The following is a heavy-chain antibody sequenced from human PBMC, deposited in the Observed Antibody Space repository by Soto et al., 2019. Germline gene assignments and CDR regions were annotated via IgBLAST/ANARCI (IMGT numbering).Heavy chain of an antibody. J-gene: IGHJ3*02. CDR2: ISGSGGST. V-gene: IGHV3-23*01. CDR3: AKDRPNSGSYGPDAFDI. D-gene: IGHD1-26*01. CDR1: GFTFSSYA. Sequence: VGSLRLSCAASGFTFSSYAMSWVRQAPGKGLEWVSAISGSGGSTYYADSVKGRFTISRDNSKNTLYLQMNSLRAEDTAVYYCAKDRPNSGSYGPDAFDIWGQGTMVTVSS.